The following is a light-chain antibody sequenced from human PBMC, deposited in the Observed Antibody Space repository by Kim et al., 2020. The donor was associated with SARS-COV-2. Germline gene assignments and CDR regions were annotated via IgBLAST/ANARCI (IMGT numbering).Light chain of an antibody. CDR1: SLRSYY. J-gene: IGLJ2*01. Sequence: SSELTQDPAVSVALGQTVRITCQGDSLRSYYASWYQQKPGQAPVPVIYGKNNRPSGIPDRFSGSSSGNTASLTITGAQAEDEADYYCNSRDSSGNHPVVFGGGTQLTVL. V-gene: IGLV3-19*01. CDR2: GKN. CDR3: NSRDSSGNHPVV.